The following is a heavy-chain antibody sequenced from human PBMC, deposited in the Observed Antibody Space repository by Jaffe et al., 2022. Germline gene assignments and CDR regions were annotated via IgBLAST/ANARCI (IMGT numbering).Heavy chain of an antibody. CDR3: ARDPGYSYEPYFDY. V-gene: IGHV4-61*02. CDR1: GGSISSGSYY. J-gene: IGHJ4*02. Sequence: QVQLQESGPGLVKPSQTLSLTCTVSGGSISSGSYYWSWIRQPAGKGLEWIGRIYTSGSTNYNPSLKSRVTISVDTSKNQFSLKLSSVTAADTAVYYCARDPGYSYEPYFDYWGQGTLVTVSS. D-gene: IGHD5-18*01. CDR2: IYTSGST.